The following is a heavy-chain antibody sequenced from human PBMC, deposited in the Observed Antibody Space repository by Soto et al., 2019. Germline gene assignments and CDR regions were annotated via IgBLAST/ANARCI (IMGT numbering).Heavy chain of an antibody. CDR1: GGSISSGDYY. CDR3: ARVSGGNHGSSYYGMDV. V-gene: IGHV4-30-4*01. CDR2: IYYSGST. D-gene: IGHD6-25*01. Sequence: SETLSLTCTVSGGSISSGDYYWSWIRQPPGKGLEWIGYIYYSGSTYYNPSLKSRVTISVDTSKNQFSLKLSSVTAADTAVYYCARVSGGNHGSSYYGMDVWGQGTTVTVSS. J-gene: IGHJ6*02.